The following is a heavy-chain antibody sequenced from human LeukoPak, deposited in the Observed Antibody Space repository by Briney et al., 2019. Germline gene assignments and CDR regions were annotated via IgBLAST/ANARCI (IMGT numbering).Heavy chain of an antibody. V-gene: IGHV1-69*04. D-gene: IGHD2-2*01. CDR3: ASAYCSSTSCYGYYFGY. J-gene: IGHJ4*02. CDR1: GGTFSSYA. CDR2: IIPILGIA. Sequence: ASVKVSCKASGGTFSSYAISWVRQAPGQGLEWMGRIIPILGIANYAQKFQGRVTITADKSTSTAYMELSSLRAEDTAVYYCASAYCSSTSCYGYYFGYWGQGTLVTVSS.